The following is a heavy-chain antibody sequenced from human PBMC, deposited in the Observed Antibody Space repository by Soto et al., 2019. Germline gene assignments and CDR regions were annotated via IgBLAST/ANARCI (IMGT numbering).Heavy chain of an antibody. CDR1: GYTFTSYD. CDR2: MNPNSGNT. CDR3: ARALVEYSSSWEYYYVMDV. J-gene: IGHJ6*02. D-gene: IGHD6-6*01. V-gene: IGHV1-8*01. Sequence: GASVKVSCKASGYTFTSYDINWVRQATGQGLEWMGWMNPNSGNTGYAQKFQGRVTMTRNTSISTAHMELSSLRSEDTAVYYCARALVEYSSSWEYYYVMDVWGQGTTVTVSS.